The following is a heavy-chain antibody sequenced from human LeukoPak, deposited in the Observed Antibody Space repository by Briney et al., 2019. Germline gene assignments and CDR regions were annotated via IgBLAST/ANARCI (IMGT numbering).Heavy chain of an antibody. Sequence: LSCVASGFTFSVYTMSWIRQPPGKGLEWIGEINHSGSTNYNPSLKSRVTISVDTSKNQFSLKLSSVTAADTAVYYCARGGRAVAALGYWGQGTLVTVSS. V-gene: IGHV4-34*01. J-gene: IGHJ4*02. CDR3: ARGGRAVAALGY. CDR2: INHSGST. D-gene: IGHD6-19*01. CDR1: GFTFSVYT.